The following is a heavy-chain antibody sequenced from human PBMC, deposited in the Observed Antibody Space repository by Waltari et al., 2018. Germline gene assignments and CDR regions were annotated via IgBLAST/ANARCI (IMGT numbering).Heavy chain of an antibody. V-gene: IGHV1-2*06. CDR3: ARDAAVAADF. CDR2: IDPKSGNT. Sequence: QVHLVQSGAEVKKPGASVKVSCKASGYTFTGYYMHWVRQAPGQGLEWVGRIDPKSGNTIYAQKFQGRVTMTRDTSITTAYMELTSLTSDDTAVYYCARDAAVAADFWGQGTLVTVSS. D-gene: IGHD6-19*01. CDR1: GYTFTGYY. J-gene: IGHJ4*02.